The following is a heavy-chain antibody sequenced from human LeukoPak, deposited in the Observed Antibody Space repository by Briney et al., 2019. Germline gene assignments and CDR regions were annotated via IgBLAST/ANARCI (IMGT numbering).Heavy chain of an antibody. D-gene: IGHD3-3*01. V-gene: IGHV3-30*18. CDR2: ISYDGSNK. CDR1: GFTFSSYG. Sequence: GGSLRLSCAASGFTFSSYGMHWVRQAPGKGLEWVAVISYDGSNKYYADSVKGRFTISRDNSKNTLYLQMNSLRAGDTAVYYCAKDSSPPLRYYDFWSGYPLDYWGQGTLVTVSS. J-gene: IGHJ4*02. CDR3: AKDSSPPLRYYDFWSGYPLDY.